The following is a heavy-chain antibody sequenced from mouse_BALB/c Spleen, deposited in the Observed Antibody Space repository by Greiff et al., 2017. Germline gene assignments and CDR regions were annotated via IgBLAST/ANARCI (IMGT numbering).Heavy chain of an antibody. CDR1: GYTFTNYW. CDR3: ARGEEYYYGSHAMDY. CDR2: IYPGGGYT. Sequence: QVQLKQSGAELVRPGTSVKISCKASGYTFTNYWLGWVKQRPGHGLEWIGDIYPGGGYTNYNEKFKGKATLTADTSSSTAYMQLSSLTSEDSAVYFCARGEEYYYGSHAMDYWGQGTSVTVSS. D-gene: IGHD1-1*01. J-gene: IGHJ4*01. V-gene: IGHV1-63*02.